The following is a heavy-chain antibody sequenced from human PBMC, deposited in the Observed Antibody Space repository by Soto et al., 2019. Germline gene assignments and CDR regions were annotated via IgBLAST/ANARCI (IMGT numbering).Heavy chain of an antibody. Sequence: SLNISCKWSGYTFTDCWIGWVLQLPEKGLEWMGIIYPGDSDTRYSPSFQGHVTITVDKSTNTAYLQWNTLRASDTAMYYCARQSRNLRDYYYLMDGWAHGTTVTVSS. J-gene: IGHJ6*02. CDR3: ARQSRNLRDYYYLMDG. V-gene: IGHV5-51*01. D-gene: IGHD3-3*01. CDR2: IYPGDSDT. CDR1: GYTFTDCW.